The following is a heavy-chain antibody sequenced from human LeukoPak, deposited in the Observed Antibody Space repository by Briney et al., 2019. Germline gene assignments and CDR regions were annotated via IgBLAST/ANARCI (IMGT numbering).Heavy chain of an antibody. Sequence: PSQTLSLTCTVSGGSVSSGNYYWTWIRQPAGKGLEWIGRIYTSGSTNYNPSLKSRVTISIDASKNQFSLRLSSVTAADTAVCYCTQGGELMNYWGQGTLVTVSS. CDR3: TQGGELMNY. CDR2: IYTSGST. V-gene: IGHV4-61*02. J-gene: IGHJ4*02. CDR1: GGSVSSGNYY. D-gene: IGHD1-26*01.